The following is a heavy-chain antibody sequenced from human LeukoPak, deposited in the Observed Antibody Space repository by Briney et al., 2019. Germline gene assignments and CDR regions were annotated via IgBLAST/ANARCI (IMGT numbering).Heavy chain of an antibody. Sequence: GGSLRLSCAASGFTFSYYWMSWVRQAPGKGLEWVANIRQDGSEKYYVDSVKGRFTISRDNAKNSLYLQMNSLRAEDTAVYYCARDIRPTAYYYGSGSYYNPLYFYYMDVWGKGTTVTISS. CDR1: GFTFSYYW. J-gene: IGHJ6*03. V-gene: IGHV3-7*01. CDR3: ARDIRPTAYYYGSGSYYNPLYFYYMDV. CDR2: IRQDGSEK. D-gene: IGHD3-10*01.